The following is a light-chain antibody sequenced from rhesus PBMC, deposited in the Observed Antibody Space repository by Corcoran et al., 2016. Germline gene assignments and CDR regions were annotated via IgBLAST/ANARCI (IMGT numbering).Light chain of an antibody. CDR1: QGISTY. CDR2: AAS. V-gene: IGKV1-43*02. Sequence: DIQMTQSPYSLSASVGDRVTITCRASQGISTYLNWYQQKPGKAPKRLIYAASSLERGVPLRFSGSGSGTDVTLTISSLRPEDFATYYCLQYNSDPWTFGQGTKVEIK. J-gene: IGKJ1*01. CDR3: LQYNSDPWT.